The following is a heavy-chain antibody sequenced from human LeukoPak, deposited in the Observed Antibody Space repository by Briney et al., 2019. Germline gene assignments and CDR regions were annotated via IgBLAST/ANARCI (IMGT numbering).Heavy chain of an antibody. CDR1: GFTVSSNG. J-gene: IGHJ4*02. V-gene: IGHV3-23*01. D-gene: IGHD3-22*01. Sequence: RPGGSLRLSCAASGFTVSSNGLSWFRQAPGKGLEWVSDIRGTGGSTYYADSVKGRFTVSRDNSKNTLYLQMNSLRAEDTAVYYCAKDLDVGSSSGYPDRDYWGQGTLVTVSS. CDR2: IRGTGGST. CDR3: AKDLDVGSSSGYPDRDY.